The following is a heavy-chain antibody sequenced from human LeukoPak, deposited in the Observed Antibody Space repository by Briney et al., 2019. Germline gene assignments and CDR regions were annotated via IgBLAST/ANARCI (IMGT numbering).Heavy chain of an antibody. V-gene: IGHV3-30*01. CDR3: ARSNIVLLPASTFDY. Sequence: GGSLRLSCAASGFTFSNYAMHWVRQAPGKGLEWVAVISYDGTNEYYADSVKGRFTISRDNSKNTLFLQMNRLRAEDTAVYYCARSNIVLLPASTFDYWGQGTLVTVSS. CDR1: GFTFSNYA. D-gene: IGHD2-2*01. CDR2: ISYDGTNE. J-gene: IGHJ4*02.